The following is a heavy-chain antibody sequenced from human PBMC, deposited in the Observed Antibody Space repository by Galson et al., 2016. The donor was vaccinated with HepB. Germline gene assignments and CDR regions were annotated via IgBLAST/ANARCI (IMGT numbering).Heavy chain of an antibody. V-gene: IGHV3-30*18. D-gene: IGHD6-19*01. CDR2: ISYDGNNK. J-gene: IGHJ6*02. Sequence: SLRLSCAASGFTFSSNGMHWVRQAPGKGLEWVAAISYDGNNKHYADSVKGRFTISRDNSKSTLYLQVNSLRAEDTAVYYCAKDRSAVAAYKYYDMDVWGQGTTVTVSS. CDR3: AKDRSAVAAYKYYDMDV. CDR1: GFTFSSNG.